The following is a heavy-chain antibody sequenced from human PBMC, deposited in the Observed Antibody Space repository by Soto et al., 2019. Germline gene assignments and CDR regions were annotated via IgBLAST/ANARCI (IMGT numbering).Heavy chain of an antibody. J-gene: IGHJ6*02. CDR1: GFTFSSYG. D-gene: IGHD3-3*01. CDR3: AKDPLRYDFWSGYPVRATYYCYGREV. V-gene: IGHV3-30*18. CDR2: ISYDGSNK. Sequence: PGGSLRLSCAASGFTFSSYGMHWVRQAPGKGLEWVAVISYDGSNKYYADSVKGRFTISRDNSKNTLYLQMNSLRAEDTAVYYCAKDPLRYDFWSGYPVRATYYCYGREVWGQGTPVTVSS.